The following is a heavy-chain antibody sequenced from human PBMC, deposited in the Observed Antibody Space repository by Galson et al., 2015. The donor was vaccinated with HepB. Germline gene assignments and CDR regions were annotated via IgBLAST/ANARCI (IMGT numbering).Heavy chain of an antibody. Sequence: ALRLSCAASGFTFSSYALHWVRQAPGKGLKWVAVISYDGSNKNYADSVKGRFTISRDNATNSVFLEMNNLRVDDTAVYYCARGLTGDYVFDYWGQGTVVTVSS. J-gene: IGHJ4*02. CDR3: ARGLTGDYVFDY. CDR2: ISYDGSNK. V-gene: IGHV3-30*04. D-gene: IGHD4-17*01. CDR1: GFTFSSYA.